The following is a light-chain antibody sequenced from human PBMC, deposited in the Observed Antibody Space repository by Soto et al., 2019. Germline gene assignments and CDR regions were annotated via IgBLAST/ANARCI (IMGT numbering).Light chain of an antibody. J-gene: IGKJ5*01. CDR3: QQSSSTLIT. Sequence: DIQMTQAPSTLSASVVDRVTITCLASQSISSWLDWYQKKPGKAPKLLIYKASGLESGVPSRFSGSGSGTDFTLTISSLQPDDFAPYYCQQSSSTLITFGQGTRLE. CDR2: KAS. CDR1: QSISSW. V-gene: IGKV1-5*03.